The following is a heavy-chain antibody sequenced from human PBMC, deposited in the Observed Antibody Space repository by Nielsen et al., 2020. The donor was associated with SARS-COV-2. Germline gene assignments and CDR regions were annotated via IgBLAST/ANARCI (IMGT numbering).Heavy chain of an antibody. V-gene: IGHV4-39*01. J-gene: IGHJ4*02. D-gene: IGHD3-22*01. Sequence: GSLRLSCTVSGGSISSSSYYWGWIRQPPGKGLEWIGSIYYSESTYYNPSLKSRVTISVDTSKNQFSLKLSSVTAADTAVYYCARLFYYDSSGYDPFDYWGQGTLVTVSS. CDR2: IYYSEST. CDR3: ARLFYYDSSGYDPFDY. CDR1: GGSISSSSYY.